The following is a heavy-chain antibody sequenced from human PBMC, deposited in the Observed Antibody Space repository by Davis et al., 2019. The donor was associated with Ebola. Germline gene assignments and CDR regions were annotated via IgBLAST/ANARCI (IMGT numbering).Heavy chain of an antibody. CDR3: ARSEPYYYDSSGYPGPDAFDI. D-gene: IGHD3-22*01. Sequence: PGGSLRLSCAASGFTFSSYSMNWVRQAPGKGLEWVSSISSSSSYIYYADSVKGRFTISRDNAKNSLYLQMNSLRAEDTAVYYCARSEPYYYDSSGYPGPDAFDIWGQGTMVTVSS. J-gene: IGHJ3*02. V-gene: IGHV3-21*01. CDR1: GFTFSSYS. CDR2: ISSSSSYI.